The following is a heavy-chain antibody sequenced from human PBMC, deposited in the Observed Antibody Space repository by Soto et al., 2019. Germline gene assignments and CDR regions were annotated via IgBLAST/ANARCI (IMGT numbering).Heavy chain of an antibody. Sequence: QVQLVESGGGVVQPGRSLRLSCAASGFTFSSYGMHWVRQAPGKGLGGVAVISYDGSNKYYADSVKGRFTISRDNSKNTLYLQMNSLRAEDTAVYYCAKERLGYSYGPDSKSFDYWGQGTLVTVSS. CDR3: AKERLGYSYGPDSKSFDY. D-gene: IGHD5-18*01. CDR2: ISYDGSNK. J-gene: IGHJ4*02. CDR1: GFTFSSYG. V-gene: IGHV3-30*18.